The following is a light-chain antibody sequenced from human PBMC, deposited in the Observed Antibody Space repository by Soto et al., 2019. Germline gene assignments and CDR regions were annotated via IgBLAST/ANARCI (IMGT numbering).Light chain of an antibody. CDR3: QQYGSSPRT. Sequence: EIVMTQSPATLSVSPGERATLSCRASQSVSSNLAWYQQKRGQAPRLLIYGASTRATGIPARFSGSGSGTEFTLTLSSLQSEDFAVYYCQQYGSSPRTFGQGTKVEIK. J-gene: IGKJ1*01. V-gene: IGKV3-15*01. CDR2: GAS. CDR1: QSVSSN.